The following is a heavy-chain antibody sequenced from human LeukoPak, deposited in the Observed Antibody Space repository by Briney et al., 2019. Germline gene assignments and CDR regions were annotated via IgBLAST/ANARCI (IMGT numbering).Heavy chain of an antibody. CDR1: GFTFSNYV. J-gene: IGHJ4*02. Sequence: PGGSLRLSCAASGFTFSNYVMSWVRQAQGKGLEWVSAMSGSGGSTYYVDSVKGRFTISRDNSKNTLYLQVNSLRAEDTAVYYCAKGSAAARPYYFDYWGQGTLVTVSS. CDR2: MSGSGGST. V-gene: IGHV3-23*01. D-gene: IGHD6-6*01. CDR3: AKGSAAARPYYFDY.